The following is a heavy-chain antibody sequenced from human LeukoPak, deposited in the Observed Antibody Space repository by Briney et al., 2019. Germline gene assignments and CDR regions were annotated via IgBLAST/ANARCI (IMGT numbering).Heavy chain of an antibody. J-gene: IGHJ4*02. CDR3: APRVVGSAPFDY. V-gene: IGHV3-23*01. CDR1: GLTFNNYA. D-gene: IGHD2-15*01. Sequence: GGSLRLSCAVSGLTFNNYAMSWVRQAPGKGLEWASGISGRGASKYYADSVKGRFTISRDNSKNTLYLQMNSLRAEDTAVYYCAPRVVGSAPFDYWGQGTLVTVSS. CDR2: ISGRGASK.